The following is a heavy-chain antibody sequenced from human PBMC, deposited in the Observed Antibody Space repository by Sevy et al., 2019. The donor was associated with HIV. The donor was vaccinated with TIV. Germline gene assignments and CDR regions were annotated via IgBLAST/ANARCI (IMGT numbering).Heavy chain of an antibody. CDR1: GFSLSTSGVG. V-gene: IGHV2-5*02. CDR3: ARSDYGDYVKWFDP. Sequence: SGPTLVNPTQTLTLTCTFSGFSLSTSGVGVGWIRQPPGKALEWLALIYWDDDKLYSPSLKSRLTISKDTSKNQLVFTMTNMDPVDTATYYCARSDYGDYVKWFDPWGQGTLVTVSS. D-gene: IGHD4-17*01. CDR2: IYWDDDK. J-gene: IGHJ5*02.